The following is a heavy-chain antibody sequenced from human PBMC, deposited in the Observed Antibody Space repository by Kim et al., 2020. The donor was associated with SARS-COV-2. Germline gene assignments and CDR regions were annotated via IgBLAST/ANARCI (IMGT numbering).Heavy chain of an antibody. CDR3: ASHGVLATVITHDAFDI. J-gene: IGHJ3*02. D-gene: IGHD4-17*01. CDR1: GFTFSSYG. Sequence: GGSLRLSCAASGFTFSSYGMHWVRQAPGKGLEWVAVIWYDGSNKYYADSVKGRFTISRDNSKNTLYLQMNSLRAEDTAVYYCASHGVLATVITHDAFDIWGQGTMVTVSS. CDR2: IWYDGSNK. V-gene: IGHV3-33*01.